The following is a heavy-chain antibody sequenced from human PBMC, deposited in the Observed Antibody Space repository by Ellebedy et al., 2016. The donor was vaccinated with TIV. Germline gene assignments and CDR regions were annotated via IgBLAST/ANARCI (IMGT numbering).Heavy chain of an antibody. V-gene: IGHV3-23*01. J-gene: IGHJ3*02. CDR2: ISGRGDKT. D-gene: IGHD5-24*01. CDR1: GLTFSNYA. CDR3: ANYRRWLQSGALTDAFDI. Sequence: GESLKISXAASGLTFSNYAMSWVRQAPGKGLEWVSIISGRGDKTHYADSVKGRFSISRDNSKNTLYLQMNSLRAEDTAVYYCANYRRWLQSGALTDAFDIWGQGTLVTVSS.